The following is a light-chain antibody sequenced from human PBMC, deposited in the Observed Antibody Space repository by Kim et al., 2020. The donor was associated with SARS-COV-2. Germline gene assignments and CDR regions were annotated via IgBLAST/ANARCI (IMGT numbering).Light chain of an antibody. Sequence: KTVNISCTRSSGSIASNYVQWYQQRPGSAPTTVIYADTQRPSGVPNRFSGSIDSSSNSASLTISGMRPEDEADYYCQSYDSSNHWVFGGGTQLTVL. J-gene: IGLJ3*02. CDR2: ADT. CDR1: SGSIASNY. CDR3: QSYDSSNHWV. V-gene: IGLV6-57*03.